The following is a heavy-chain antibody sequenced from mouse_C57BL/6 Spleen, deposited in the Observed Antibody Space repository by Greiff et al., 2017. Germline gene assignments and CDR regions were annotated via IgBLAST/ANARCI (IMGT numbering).Heavy chain of an antibody. CDR3: ARWAMDY. J-gene: IGHJ4*01. V-gene: IGHV1-82*01. CDR2: IYPGDGDT. Sequence: VKLQQSGPELVKPGASVKISCKASCYAFSSSWMNWVKQRPGKGLEWIGRIYPGDGDTNYNGKFKGKATLTADKSSSTAYMQLSSLTSEDSAVYFCARWAMDYWGQGTSVTVSS. CDR1: CYAFSSSW.